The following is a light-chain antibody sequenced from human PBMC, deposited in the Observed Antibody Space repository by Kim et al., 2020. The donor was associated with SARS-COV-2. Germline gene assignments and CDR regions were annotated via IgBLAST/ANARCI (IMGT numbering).Light chain of an antibody. Sequence: ETVLTQSPGTLSLSPGERATLSCRAKESVRNDNLAWYQQKPGQTPRLLIYGASSRAPGIPNRFSGSGSGTDFTLTISRLEPEDFVVYYCQQYGTSPVTFGQGIRLEIK. J-gene: IGKJ5*01. CDR3: QQYGTSPVT. CDR2: GAS. V-gene: IGKV3-20*01. CDR1: ESVRNDN.